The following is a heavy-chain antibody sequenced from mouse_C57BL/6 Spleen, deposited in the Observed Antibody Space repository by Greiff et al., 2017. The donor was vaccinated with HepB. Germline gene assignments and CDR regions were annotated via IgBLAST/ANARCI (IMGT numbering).Heavy chain of an antibody. Sequence: VQLQQSGAELVKPGASVKISCKASGYAFSSYWMNWVKQRPGKGLEWIGQIYPGDGDTNYNGKFKGKATLTADKSSSTAYMQLSSLTSEDSAVYFCARELTGTAGYFDVWGTGTTVTVSS. CDR3: ARELTGTAGYFDV. D-gene: IGHD4-1*01. CDR1: GYAFSSYW. V-gene: IGHV1-80*01. CDR2: IYPGDGDT. J-gene: IGHJ1*03.